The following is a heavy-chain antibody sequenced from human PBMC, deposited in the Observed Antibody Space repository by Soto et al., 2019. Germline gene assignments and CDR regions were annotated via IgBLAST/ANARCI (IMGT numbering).Heavy chain of an antibody. Sequence: SXATLSLTCVVSGYSISSGDYWGWIRQPPGKGLEWIGSIYHSGSTYYNPSLKSRVTISVDTSKNQFSLKLSSVTAADTAVYYCARAGWSNYGTGGFDIWGQGTMVTVSS. V-gene: IGHV4-38-2*01. D-gene: IGHD1-7*01. CDR2: IYHSGST. J-gene: IGHJ3*02. CDR1: GYSISSGDY. CDR3: ARAGWSNYGTGGFDI.